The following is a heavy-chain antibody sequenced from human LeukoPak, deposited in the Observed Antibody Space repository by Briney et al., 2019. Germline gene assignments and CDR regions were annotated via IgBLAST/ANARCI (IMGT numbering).Heavy chain of an antibody. V-gene: IGHV3-11*06. J-gene: IGHJ4*02. CDR3: ARGGSTGYYLDY. D-gene: IGHD3-10*01. CDR1: GFTFSHYY. Sequence: PGGSLRLSCASSGFTFSHYYMSWMRQAPGKGLEWVSHISGSSTYTNYADSVKGRFTISRDNANNSLYLQMNSLTAEDTAVFYCARGGSTGYYLDYWGQGTLVSVSS. CDR2: ISGSSTYT.